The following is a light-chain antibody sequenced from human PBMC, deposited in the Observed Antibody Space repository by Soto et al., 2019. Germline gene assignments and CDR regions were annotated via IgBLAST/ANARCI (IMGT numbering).Light chain of an antibody. J-gene: IGKJ3*01. CDR3: QQSYNAPFN. Sequence: IQMTQSPSSLSASVGDTVTMRGRASHTIDRYVNWLQQKSGQGPNLLMNAASTLRSGVPSRFSASGSGTDFTLTISSPKTEDYATYYCQQSYNAPFNFGPRTKVDIK. CDR1: HTIDRY. V-gene: IGKV1-39*01. CDR2: AAS.